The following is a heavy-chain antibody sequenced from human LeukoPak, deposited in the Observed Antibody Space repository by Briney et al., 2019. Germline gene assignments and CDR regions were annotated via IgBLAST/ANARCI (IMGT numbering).Heavy chain of an antibody. CDR2: IYYSGST. CDR1: GYSISSSTYY. Sequence: SETLSLTCAISGYSISSSTYYWGWIRQPPGKGLEWIGSIYYSGSTSYNPSLKSRVTISVDTSKNQFSLKLDSVTAADTAVYYCARNASDSGTSYFDYWGQGTLVTVSS. D-gene: IGHD1-26*01. J-gene: IGHJ4*02. V-gene: IGHV4-39*01. CDR3: ARNASDSGTSYFDY.